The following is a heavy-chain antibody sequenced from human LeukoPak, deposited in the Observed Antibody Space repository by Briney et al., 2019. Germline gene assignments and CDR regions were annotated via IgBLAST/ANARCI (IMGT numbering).Heavy chain of an antibody. CDR3: ARDSLYCGNDKCAFDI. V-gene: IGHV3-53*01. D-gene: IGHD2-21*01. CDR2: LYGGGST. Sequence: PGGSLRLSCVASGVTISNYCMSWVRQAPGRGLEWVSVLYGGGSTYYSESVKGRSTISRDDSKNTLYLQVNYLRAEDTAVYYCARDSLYCGNDKCAFDIWGQGTMVTVSS. CDR1: GVTISNYC. J-gene: IGHJ3*02.